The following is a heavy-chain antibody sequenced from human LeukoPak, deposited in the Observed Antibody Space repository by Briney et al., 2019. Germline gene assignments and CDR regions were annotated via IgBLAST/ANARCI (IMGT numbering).Heavy chain of an antibody. J-gene: IGHJ6*02. CDR2: IYSGGST. V-gene: IGHV3-66*01. CDR3: ARDRGITGSHYYYYYGMDV. Sequence: GGSLRLSCAASGFTVSSNYMSWVRQAPGKGLEWVSVIYSGGSTYYADSVKGRFTISRDNSKNTLYLQMNSLRAEDTAAYYCARDRGITGSHYYYYYGMDVWGQGTTVTVSS. CDR1: GFTVSSNY. D-gene: IGHD1-20*01.